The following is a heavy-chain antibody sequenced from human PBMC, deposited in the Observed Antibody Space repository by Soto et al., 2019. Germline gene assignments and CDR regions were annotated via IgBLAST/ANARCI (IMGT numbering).Heavy chain of an antibody. CDR1: GYTFTSYG. J-gene: IGHJ1*01. V-gene: IGHV1-18*01. CDR2: ISAYNGNT. CDR3: ARDSGSYHINFPH. Sequence: ASVKVSCKGSGYTFTSYGLSWVRQAPGQGLEWIGWISAYNGNTKYAQKLPGRVTMTTDTSPISAYMELRNPRSDNTDVYYCARDSGSYHINFPHRSQRTPVTVSS. D-gene: IGHD1-26*01.